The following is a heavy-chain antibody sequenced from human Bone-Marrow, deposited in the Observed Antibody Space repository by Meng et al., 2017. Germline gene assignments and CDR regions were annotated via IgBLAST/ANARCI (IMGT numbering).Heavy chain of an antibody. V-gene: IGHV1-2*06. CDR3: ARERGDSRGFDY. Sequence: ASVKVSCKTSGYTFTGYSLHWVRQAPAQGLEWMGRINPNRGGTNYAQNSQGRVTVTSDTSINTVYMGLYRLRSDDAAVYYCARERGDSRGFDYWDQGTLVTVSS. D-gene: IGHD3-22*01. CDR1: GYTFTGYS. J-gene: IGHJ4*02. CDR2: INPNRGGT.